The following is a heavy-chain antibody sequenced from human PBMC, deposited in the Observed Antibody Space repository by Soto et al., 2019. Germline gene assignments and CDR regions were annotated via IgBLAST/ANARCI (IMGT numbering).Heavy chain of an antibody. CDR2: ISYDGSNK. D-gene: IGHD1-26*01. CDR3: GRGRSGQIVVFY. CDR1: GFTFSSYA. Sequence: GGSLRLSCAASGFTFSSYAMHWVRQAPGKGLECVAVISYDGSNKYYADSVKGRFTISRDNSKNTLYLQMNNLSPDDPAVYYCGRGRSGQIVVFYWGQGTPVTVSS. J-gene: IGHJ4*02. V-gene: IGHV3-30-3*01.